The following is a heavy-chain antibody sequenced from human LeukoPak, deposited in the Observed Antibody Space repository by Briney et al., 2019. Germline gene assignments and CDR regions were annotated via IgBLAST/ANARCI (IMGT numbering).Heavy chain of an antibody. V-gene: IGHV3-48*04. D-gene: IGHD1/OR15-1a*01. CDR1: GFTFSSYS. CDR3: ARGTATTGLDY. J-gene: IGHJ4*02. Sequence: GGSLRLSFAASGFTFSSYSMNWVRQAPGKGLEWVSYISSSSSTIYYADSVKGRFTISRDNAKNSLYLQMNSLRAEDTAVYYCARGTATTGLDYWGQGTLVTVSS. CDR2: ISSSSSTI.